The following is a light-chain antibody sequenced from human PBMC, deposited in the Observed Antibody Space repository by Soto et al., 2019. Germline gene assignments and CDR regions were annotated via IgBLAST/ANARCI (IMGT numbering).Light chain of an antibody. CDR1: SSDIGAYNY. CDR3: SSYTSTSSYV. Sequence: QSALTQPASVSGSPGQSITISCTGTSSDIGAYNYVSWYQQHPGKAPKLMIYEVSNRPSGISNRFSGSKSGNTASLTISGLQADDGADYYCSSYTSTSSYVFGTGTKVTVL. J-gene: IGLJ1*01. CDR2: EVS. V-gene: IGLV2-14*01.